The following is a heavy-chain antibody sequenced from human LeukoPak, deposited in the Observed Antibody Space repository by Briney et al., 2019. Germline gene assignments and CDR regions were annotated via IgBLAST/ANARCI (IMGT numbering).Heavy chain of an antibody. J-gene: IGHJ6*03. CDR2: INPNSGGT. CDR1: GYTFTGYY. CDR3: ARVTGYYYYYMDV. D-gene: IGHD3-10*01. Sequence: ASVKVSCKASGYTFTGYYMHWVRQAPGQGLEWMGRINPNSGGTNYAQKFQGRVTMTRDTSISTAYMELSRLRSDDTAAYYCARVTGYYYYYMDVWGKGTTVTVSS. V-gene: IGHV1-2*06.